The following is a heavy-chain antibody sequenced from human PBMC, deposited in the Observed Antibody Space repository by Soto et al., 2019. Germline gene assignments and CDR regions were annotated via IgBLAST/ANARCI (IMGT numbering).Heavy chain of an antibody. CDR2: IIPIFGTA. V-gene: IGHV1-69*13. Sequence: ASVKVSCKASGGTFSSYAISWVRQAPGQGLEWMGGIIPIFGTANYAQKFQGRVTITADESTSTAYMELSSLRSEDTAVYYCARRANLTYRSGWYDYYYGMDVWGQGTTVTVSS. CDR1: GGTFSSYA. J-gene: IGHJ6*02. D-gene: IGHD6-19*01. CDR3: ARRANLTYRSGWYDYYYGMDV.